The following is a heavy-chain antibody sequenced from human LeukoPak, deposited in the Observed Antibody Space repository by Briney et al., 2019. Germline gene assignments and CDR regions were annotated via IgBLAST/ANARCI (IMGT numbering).Heavy chain of an antibody. D-gene: IGHD5-18*01. CDR2: IWHDGSNK. CDR1: GFTFSTYV. Sequence: GRSLRLSCAASGFTFSTYVIHWVRQAPGKGPEWVALIWHDGSNKYYGDSVKDRFTISRDNSKNTLYLQMDSLRDEDTAAYYCARDRGYTYGHPLDYWGQGTLVTVSS. V-gene: IGHV3-33*01. CDR3: ARDRGYTYGHPLDY. J-gene: IGHJ4*02.